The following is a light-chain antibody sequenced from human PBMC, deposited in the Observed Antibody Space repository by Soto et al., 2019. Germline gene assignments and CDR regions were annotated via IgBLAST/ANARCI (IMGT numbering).Light chain of an antibody. CDR1: SSDVGAYNY. J-gene: IGLJ2*01. CDR2: EGS. CDR3: CSYAGSGTWV. V-gene: IGLV2-23*01. Sequence: QSALTQPGSVSGSPGQSITISCTGTSSDVGAYNYVSWYQQHPGKAPKLMIYEGSKRPSGVSNRFSGSKSGNTASLTISGLQAEDEADYYCCSYAGSGTWVFGGVTKLTVL.